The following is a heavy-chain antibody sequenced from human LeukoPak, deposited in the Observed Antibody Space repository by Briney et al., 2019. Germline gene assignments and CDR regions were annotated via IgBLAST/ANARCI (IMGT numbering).Heavy chain of an antibody. CDR3: ARERSGDGYPTY. D-gene: IGHD5-24*01. Sequence: SVKVSYKASGGTFSSYAISWVRQAPEQGLDWMGGIIPIFGTANYAQKFQGRVTITADESTSTAYMELSSLRSEDTAVYYCARERSGDGYPTYWGQGTLVTVSS. CDR1: GGTFSSYA. V-gene: IGHV1-69*13. CDR2: IIPIFGTA. J-gene: IGHJ4*02.